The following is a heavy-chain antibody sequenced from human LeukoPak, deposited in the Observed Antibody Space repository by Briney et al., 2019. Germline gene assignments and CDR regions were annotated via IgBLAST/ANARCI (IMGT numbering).Heavy chain of an antibody. Sequence: GGSLRLSCAASGFTFSSYAMSWVRQAPGKGPEWVSAISGSGGSTYYADSVKGRFTISRDNSKNTLYLQMNSLRAEDTAVYYCAKDVYYDSSGYYLSFDYWGQGTLVTVSS. D-gene: IGHD3-22*01. J-gene: IGHJ4*02. CDR1: GFTFSSYA. V-gene: IGHV3-23*01. CDR3: AKDVYYDSSGYYLSFDY. CDR2: ISGSGGST.